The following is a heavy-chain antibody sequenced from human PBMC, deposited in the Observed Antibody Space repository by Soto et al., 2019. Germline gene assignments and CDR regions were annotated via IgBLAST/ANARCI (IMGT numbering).Heavy chain of an antibody. J-gene: IGHJ4*02. Sequence: VGSLRLSCAASGFTFSSYGMHWVRQAPGKGLEWVAVIWYDGSNKYYADSVKGRFTISRDNSKNTLYLQMNSLRAEDTAVYYCARDRGYCSGGSCYGPGRFDYWGQGTLVTVSS. CDR2: IWYDGSNK. V-gene: IGHV3-33*01. D-gene: IGHD2-15*01. CDR1: GFTFSSYG. CDR3: ARDRGYCSGGSCYGPGRFDY.